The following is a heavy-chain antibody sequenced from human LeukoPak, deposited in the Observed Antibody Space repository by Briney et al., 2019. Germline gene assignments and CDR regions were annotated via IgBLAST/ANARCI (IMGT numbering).Heavy chain of an antibody. Sequence: GASVKVSCKASGYTFTSYDIHWVRQATGQGLEWMGRMNPNRGDTDYAQKFQGRVTISTDESTSTAYMELSSLRSEDTAVYYCARGKDIVVVAATTPFDYWGQGTLVTVSS. CDR2: MNPNRGDT. D-gene: IGHD2-2*01. J-gene: IGHJ4*02. CDR1: GYTFTSYD. V-gene: IGHV1-8*01. CDR3: ARGKDIVVVAATTPFDY.